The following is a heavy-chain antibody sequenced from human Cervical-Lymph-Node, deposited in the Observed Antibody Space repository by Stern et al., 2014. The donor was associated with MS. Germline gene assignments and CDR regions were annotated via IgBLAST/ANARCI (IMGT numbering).Heavy chain of an antibody. CDR2: ISSSSSTI. CDR3: ARAEYSSSWYKLGY. D-gene: IGHD6-13*01. Sequence: EVQLEESGGGLVQPGGSLRLSCAASGFTFSSYSMNWVRQAPGKGLEWVSYISSSSSTIYYADSVKGRFTISRDNAKNSLYLQMNSLRDEDTAVYYCARAEYSSSWYKLGYWGQGTLVTVSS. CDR1: GFTFSSYS. V-gene: IGHV3-48*02. J-gene: IGHJ4*02.